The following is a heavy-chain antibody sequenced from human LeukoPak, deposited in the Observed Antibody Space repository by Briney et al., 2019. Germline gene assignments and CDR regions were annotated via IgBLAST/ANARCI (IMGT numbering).Heavy chain of an antibody. CDR3: AKVLEWLSGYYYYYMDV. Sequence: GGSLRLSCAASGFTFSSYAMSWVRQAPGKGLEWVSAISNSGGSTYYADSVKGRFTISRDNSKNTLYLQMNSLRAEGTAVYYCAKVLEWLSGYYYYYMDVWGKGTTVTVSS. J-gene: IGHJ6*03. CDR1: GFTFSSYA. CDR2: ISNSGGST. V-gene: IGHV3-23*01. D-gene: IGHD3-3*01.